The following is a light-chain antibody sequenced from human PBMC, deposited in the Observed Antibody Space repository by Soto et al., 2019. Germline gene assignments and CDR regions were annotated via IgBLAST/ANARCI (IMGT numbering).Light chain of an antibody. CDR3: SSYTTGRTSPVV. J-gene: IGLJ2*01. CDR1: SSDVGGHNS. V-gene: IGLV2-14*03. Sequence: QSVLTQPASVSGSPGQSITISCTGTSSDVGGHNSVSWYQQHPGKAPKLMIYDVSSRPSGVSNRFSGSKSGNTASLNISGLQAEDAADYHCSSYTTGRTSPVVFGWGNKLTVL. CDR2: DVS.